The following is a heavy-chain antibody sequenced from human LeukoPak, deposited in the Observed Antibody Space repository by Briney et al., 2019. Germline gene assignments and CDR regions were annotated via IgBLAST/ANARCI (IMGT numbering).Heavy chain of an antibody. CDR3: ARGWFGEFYPCYFDY. CDR1: GFTFSSYS. J-gene: IGHJ4*02. Sequence: GGSLRLSCAASGFTFSSYSMNWVRQAPGKGLEWVSSISSSSSYIYYADSVKGRFTISRDNAKNSLYLQMNSLRAEDTAVYYCARGWFGEFYPCYFDYWGQGTLVTVSS. CDR2: ISSSSSYI. V-gene: IGHV3-21*01. D-gene: IGHD3-10*01.